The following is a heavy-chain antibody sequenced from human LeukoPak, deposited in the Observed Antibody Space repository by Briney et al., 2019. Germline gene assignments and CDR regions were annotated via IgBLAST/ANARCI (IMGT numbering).Heavy chain of an antibody. CDR1: GFRFTDYS. Sequence: GGSLRLSCAASGFRFTDYSMSWVRQAPGKGLEWVAGLGRSGEYEYYADSVKGLFTISRDNSKDTVSLQMNSLRAEDSAIYFCVKDRPCETCMPMDAWGQGTTVT. D-gene: IGHD2-2*01. V-gene: IGHV3-23*01. CDR3: VKDRPCETCMPMDA. J-gene: IGHJ6*02. CDR2: LGRSGEYE.